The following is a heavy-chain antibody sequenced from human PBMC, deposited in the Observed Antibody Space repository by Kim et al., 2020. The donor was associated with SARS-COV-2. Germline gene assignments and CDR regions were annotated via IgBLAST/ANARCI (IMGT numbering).Heavy chain of an antibody. CDR1: GGSISSYY. V-gene: IGHV4-59*13. J-gene: IGHJ3*02. CDR2: IYYSGST. CDR3: ARDVAGPGAFDI. D-gene: IGHD3-10*01. Sequence: SETLSLTCTVSGGSISSYYWSWIRQPPGKGLEWIGYIYYSGSTNYNPSLKSRVTISVDTSKNQFSLKLSSVTAADTAVYYCARDVAGPGAFDIWGQGTMVTVSS.